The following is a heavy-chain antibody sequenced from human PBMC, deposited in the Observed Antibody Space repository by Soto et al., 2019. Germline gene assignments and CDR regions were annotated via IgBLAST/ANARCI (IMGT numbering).Heavy chain of an antibody. CDR3: ANRHLN. Sequence: PGGSLRLSCAASGFTFSSYYMMWVRQAPGKGLDWVANIKQDGSERHYVDSVKGRFTISRDNAKNSLYLQMNSLRVEDTAVYYCANRHLNWGQGTLVTAPQ. J-gene: IGHJ4*02. CDR2: IKQDGSER. CDR1: GFTFSSYY. V-gene: IGHV3-7*01.